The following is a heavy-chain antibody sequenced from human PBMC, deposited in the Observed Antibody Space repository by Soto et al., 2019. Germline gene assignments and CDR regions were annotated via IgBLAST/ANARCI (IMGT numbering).Heavy chain of an antibody. CDR1: GGSISSYY. CDR2: IYYSGST. CDR3: ARETTVTTWTTYYYGMDV. V-gene: IGHV4-59*01. J-gene: IGHJ6*02. D-gene: IGHD4-17*01. Sequence: QVQLQESGPGLVKPSETLSLTCTVSGGSISSYYWSWIRQPPGKGLEWIGYIYYSGSTNYNPSLKSRVTISVDTSKNQFSLKLSSVTAADTAVYYCARETTVTTWTTYYYGMDVWGQGTTVTVSS.